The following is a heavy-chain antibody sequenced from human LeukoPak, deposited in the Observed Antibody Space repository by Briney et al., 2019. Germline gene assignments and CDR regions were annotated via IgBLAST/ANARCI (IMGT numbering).Heavy chain of an antibody. V-gene: IGHV3-23*01. CDR2: ISGSGGST. D-gene: IGHD3-10*01. J-gene: IGHJ4*02. CDR1: GFTFSSYA. Sequence: GGSLSLPCASSGFTFSSYAMSWARHAPGKGLEWVSAISGSGGSTYYADSVKGRFTISRDNSKNTLYLQMNSLRAEDTAVYYCAKDVFWYYYGSGSYYDYWGQGTLVTVSS. CDR3: AKDVFWYYYGSGSYYDY.